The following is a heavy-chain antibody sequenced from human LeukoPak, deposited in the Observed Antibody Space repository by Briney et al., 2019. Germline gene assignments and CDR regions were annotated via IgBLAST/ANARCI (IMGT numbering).Heavy chain of an antibody. CDR1: GFTFSSYG. V-gene: IGHV3-30*02. D-gene: IGHD6-13*01. CDR2: IRYDGSNK. J-gene: IGHJ4*02. Sequence: GGSLRLSCAASGFTFSSYGMHWVRRAPGKGLEWVAFIRYDGSNKYYADSVKGRFTISRDNSKNTLYLQMNSLRAEDTAVYYCAKDSSSWYLYNWGSSLDYWGQGTLVTVSS. CDR3: AKDSSSWYLYNWGSSLDY.